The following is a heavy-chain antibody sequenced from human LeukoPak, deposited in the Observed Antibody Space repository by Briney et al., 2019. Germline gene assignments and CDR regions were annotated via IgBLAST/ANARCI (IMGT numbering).Heavy chain of an antibody. CDR1: GDSISGFY. V-gene: IGHV4-4*07. CDR2: IYTSGST. Sequence: PSETLSLTCTVSGDSISGFYWSWIRQAAGKGLEWIGHIYTSGSTNYNPSLKSRVTISVDTSKNQFSLKLSSVTAADTAVYYCARESPHYYDSSGARDYWGQGTLVTVSS. J-gene: IGHJ4*02. D-gene: IGHD3-22*01. CDR3: ARESPHYYDSSGARDY.